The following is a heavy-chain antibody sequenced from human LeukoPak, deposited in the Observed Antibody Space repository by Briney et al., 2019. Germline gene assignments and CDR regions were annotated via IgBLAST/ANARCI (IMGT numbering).Heavy chain of an antibody. Sequence: SQTLSLTCAISGDSVSSNSAAWHWIRQSPSRGLEWLGRTYYRSKWYNDYAVSVKSRITINPDTSKNRFSLQLNSVTPEDTAVYYCARERSGSRSPFDYWGQGTLVTVSS. V-gene: IGHV6-1*01. D-gene: IGHD1-26*01. CDR1: GDSVSSNSAA. CDR2: TYYRSKWYN. J-gene: IGHJ4*02. CDR3: ARERSGSRSPFDY.